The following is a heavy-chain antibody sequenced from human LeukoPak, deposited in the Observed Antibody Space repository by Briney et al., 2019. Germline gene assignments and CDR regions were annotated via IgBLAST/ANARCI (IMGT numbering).Heavy chain of an antibody. J-gene: IGHJ5*02. Sequence: SETLSLTCTVSGGSISSYYWSWIRQPPGKGLEWIGYIYYSGSTNYNPSLKSRVTISVDTSKNQFSLKLSSVTAADQAVYYCARQYDILTGYYGKANWFDPWGQGTLVTVSS. CDR2: IYYSGST. CDR1: GGSISSYY. D-gene: IGHD3-9*01. CDR3: ARQYDILTGYYGKANWFDP. V-gene: IGHV4-59*08.